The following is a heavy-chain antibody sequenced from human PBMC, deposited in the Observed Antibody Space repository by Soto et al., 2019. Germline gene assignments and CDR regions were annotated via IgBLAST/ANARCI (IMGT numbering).Heavy chain of an antibody. CDR2: IKSKTDGGTI. CDR3: TTAHPRGPDY. Sequence: PGGSLRLSCAASGFTFSNAWMNWVRQAPGKGLEWVGLIKSKTDGGTIDYPAPVKGRFIISRDDSRNTLYLQMNSLKTEDTAVYYCTTAHPRGPDYWGQGALVTVSS. J-gene: IGHJ4*02. D-gene: IGHD5-12*01. V-gene: IGHV3-15*01. CDR1: GFTFSNAW.